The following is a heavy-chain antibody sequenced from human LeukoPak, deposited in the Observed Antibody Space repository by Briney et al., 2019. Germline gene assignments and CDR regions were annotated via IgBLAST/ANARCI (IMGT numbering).Heavy chain of an antibody. Sequence: GGSLRLSCAASGAALSKYGMKWVRQAAGAGLEYISGISRSGDITHYADSVKGRFTISRDNVKNTLYLQMNSLRAEDTALYYCATEGFYFWGPGTQVTVSS. CDR3: ATEGFYF. CDR1: GAALSKYG. V-gene: IGHV3-23*01. J-gene: IGHJ4*02. CDR2: ISRSGDIT.